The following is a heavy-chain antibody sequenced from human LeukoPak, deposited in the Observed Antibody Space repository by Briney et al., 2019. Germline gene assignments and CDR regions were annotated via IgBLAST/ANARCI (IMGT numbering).Heavy chain of an antibody. CDR2: IKQDGSEK. J-gene: IGHJ6*03. V-gene: IGHV3-7*01. CDR3: ARVSTYYYGSGSYYNPLYYYYYMDV. CDR1: GFTFSSYT. D-gene: IGHD3-10*01. Sequence: PGGSLRLSCAASGFTFSSYTMNWVRQAPGKGLEWVANIKQDGSEKYYVDSVKGRFTISRDNAKNSLYLQMNSLRAEDTAVYYCARVSTYYYGSGSYYNPLYYYYYMDVWGKGTTVTVSS.